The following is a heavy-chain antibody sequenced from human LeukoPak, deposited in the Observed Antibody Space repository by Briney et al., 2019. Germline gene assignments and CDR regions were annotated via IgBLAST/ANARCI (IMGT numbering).Heavy chain of an antibody. CDR2: IYPGDSDT. V-gene: IGHV5-51*01. Sequence: GESLKISFKGSGYGFTSYWIGWVRPMPGKGLEWMGIIYPGDSDTRYSPSFQGQVTISADKSISTAYLQWSSLKASDTAMYYCARVKKVIDYNWFDPWGQGTLVTVSS. J-gene: IGHJ5*02. D-gene: IGHD4-23*01. CDR1: GYGFTSYW. CDR3: ARVKKVIDYNWFDP.